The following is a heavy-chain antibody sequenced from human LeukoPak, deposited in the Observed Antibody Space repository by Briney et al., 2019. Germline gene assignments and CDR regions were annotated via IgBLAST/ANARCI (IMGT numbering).Heavy chain of an antibody. CDR2: MRPNNGNS. J-gene: IGHJ4*02. CDR3: ARGPPERPHCHY. V-gene: IGHV1-8*01. Sequence: ASVEDPCKASGYSFTSYDVHWVRQAAGQGLEWIGWMRPNNGNSGFAQKFQGRVTMTRSTSITTAYMELSSLTSEDTAVYYCARGPPERPHCHYLRQASMVTVSS. CDR1: GYSFTSYD.